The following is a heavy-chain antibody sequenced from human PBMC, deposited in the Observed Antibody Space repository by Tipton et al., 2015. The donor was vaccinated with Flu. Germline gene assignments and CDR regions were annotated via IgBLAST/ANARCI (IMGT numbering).Heavy chain of an antibody. V-gene: IGHV4-59*08. D-gene: IGHD3-3*01. J-gene: IGHJ3*02. Sequence: TLSLTCTVSGGSISSYYWSWIRQPPGKGLEWIGYIYYSGSTNYNPSLKSRVTISVDTSKNQFSLKLSSVTAADAAVYYCARHPGRFLEWLHTPDDAFDIWGQGTMVTVSS. CDR2: IYYSGST. CDR3: ARHPGRFLEWLHTPDDAFDI. CDR1: GGSISSYY.